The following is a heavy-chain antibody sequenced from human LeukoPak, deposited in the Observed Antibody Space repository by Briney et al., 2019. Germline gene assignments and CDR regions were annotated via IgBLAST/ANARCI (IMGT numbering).Heavy chain of an antibody. V-gene: IGHV4-4*07. Sequence: SETLSLTCTVSGDSISGYYWAWIRQPAGKGLEWIGHIYAPGSSNYSPSFKSRVTMSIDMSNNPFSLRLNSVTAADTAMYYCARHLEDFDSPANDYWGQGTHVIVSP. D-gene: IGHD2-15*01. CDR1: GDSISGYY. CDR2: IYAPGSS. J-gene: IGHJ4*02. CDR3: ARHLEDFDSPANDY.